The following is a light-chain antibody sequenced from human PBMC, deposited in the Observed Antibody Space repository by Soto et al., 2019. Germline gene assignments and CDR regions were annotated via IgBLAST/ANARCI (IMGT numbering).Light chain of an antibody. V-gene: IGKV3-11*01. CDR2: DAS. CDR1: QSVSSY. J-gene: IGKJ5*01. Sequence: EIVLTQSPATLSLSPGERATLSCRASQSVSSYLAWYQQKPGQAPRLLIYDASNRATGIPARFSGSGSGTEFTLTISGLQSEDFAIYYCQQYNKWPLITFGQGTRLEIK. CDR3: QQYNKWPLIT.